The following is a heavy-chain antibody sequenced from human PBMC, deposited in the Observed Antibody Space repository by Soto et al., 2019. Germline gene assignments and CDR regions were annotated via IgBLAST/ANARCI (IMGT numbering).Heavy chain of an antibody. CDR1: GFTFDDYG. CDR2: VNWNGGST. CDR3: VRGASLNFDY. J-gene: IGHJ4*02. V-gene: IGHV3-20*04. Sequence: EVQLVESGGGVLRPGGSLRLSCAAAGFTFDDYGMSWARQAPGKGLELVSGVNWNGGSTGYAYSVKGRFTISRDNATNSLYLQMKSLRAEDTAFYYCVRGASLNFDYWGKGPLVTFSS. D-gene: IGHD1-26*01.